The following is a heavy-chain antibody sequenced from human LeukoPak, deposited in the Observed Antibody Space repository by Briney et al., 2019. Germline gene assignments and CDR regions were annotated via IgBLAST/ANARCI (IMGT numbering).Heavy chain of an antibody. Sequence: GASVKVSCKASGYIFTSYGISWVRQAPGQGLEWMGWISAYNGNTNYAQKLQGRVTMTTDTSTSTAYMDLRSLRSDDTAVYYCARDQHLDDYYGMDVWGQGTTVTVSS. D-gene: IGHD6-13*01. V-gene: IGHV1-18*01. CDR1: GYIFTSYG. J-gene: IGHJ6*02. CDR2: ISAYNGNT. CDR3: ARDQHLDDYYGMDV.